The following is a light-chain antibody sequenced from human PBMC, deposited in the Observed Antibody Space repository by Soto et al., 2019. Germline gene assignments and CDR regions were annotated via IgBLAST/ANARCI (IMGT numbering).Light chain of an antibody. CDR1: QSVTSN. J-gene: IGKJ5*01. CDR2: DAS. CDR3: QQYGSSPIT. V-gene: IGKV3-20*01. Sequence: EIVMTQAPATLSVSPGERDTLSCRASQSVTSNFAWYQQKPGQAPRLLIYDASNRATGIPARFSGGGSGTDFTLTISRLEPEDFAVYYCQQYGSSPITFGQGTRLEIK.